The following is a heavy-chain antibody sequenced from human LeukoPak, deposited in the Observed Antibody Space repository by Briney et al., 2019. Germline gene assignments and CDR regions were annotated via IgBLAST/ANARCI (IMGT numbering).Heavy chain of an antibody. J-gene: IGHJ4*02. CDR1: GFTFSYYW. CDR3: ARGDYGDLNFDY. V-gene: IGHV3-74*01. D-gene: IGHD4-17*01. CDR2: ISSDGSST. Sequence: GSLRLSCAASGFTFSYYWMHWVRQAPGKGLVWVSRISSDGSSTSYADSVKGRFTISRDNAKNTLYLQMNSLRAEDTAVYYCARGDYGDLNFDYWGQGTLVTVSS.